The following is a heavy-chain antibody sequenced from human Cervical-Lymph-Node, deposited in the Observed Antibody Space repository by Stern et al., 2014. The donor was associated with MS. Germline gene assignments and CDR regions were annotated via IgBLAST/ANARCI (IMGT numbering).Heavy chain of an antibody. D-gene: IGHD3-22*01. Sequence: VQLQESGPGLVKPSQTLSLTCTVSGGSISSGGYYWSWIRQHPGKGLEWIGYIYYSGSTYYNPSLKSLVTISVDTSKNQFSLKLSSVTAADTAVYYCARGVHYDSSGFLGTDAFDIWGQGTMVTVSS. CDR1: GGSISSGGYY. V-gene: IGHV4-31*01. CDR3: ARGVHYDSSGFLGTDAFDI. CDR2: IYYSGST. J-gene: IGHJ3*02.